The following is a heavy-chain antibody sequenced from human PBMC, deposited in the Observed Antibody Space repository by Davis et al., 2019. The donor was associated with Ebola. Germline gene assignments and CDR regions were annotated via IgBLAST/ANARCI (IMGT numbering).Heavy chain of an antibody. J-gene: IGHJ6*02. CDR3: ARDFAYCGGDCGSDYYYGMDV. CDR1: GFTFSSYS. CDR2: ISSSSSYI. D-gene: IGHD2-21*02. Sequence: PGGSLRLSCAASGFTFSSYSMNWVRQAPGKGLEWVSSISSSSSYIYYADSVKGRFTISRDNAKNSLYLQMNSLRAKDTAVYYCARDFAYCGGDCGSDYYYGMDVWGQGTTVTVSS. V-gene: IGHV3-21*01.